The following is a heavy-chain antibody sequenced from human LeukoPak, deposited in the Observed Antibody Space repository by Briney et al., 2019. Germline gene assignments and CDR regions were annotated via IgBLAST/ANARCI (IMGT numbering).Heavy chain of an antibody. CDR2: ISGSGGST. CDR3: AKWGNYGPSAIYYYYGMDV. J-gene: IGHJ6*02. V-gene: IGHV3-23*01. CDR1: GFTFSSYA. Sequence: GGSLRLSCAASGFTFSSYAMSWVRQAPGKGLEWVSAISGSGGSTYYADSMKGRFTISRDNSKNTLYLQMNSLRAEDTAVYYCAKWGNYGPSAIYYYYGMDVWGQGTTVTVSS. D-gene: IGHD3-16*01.